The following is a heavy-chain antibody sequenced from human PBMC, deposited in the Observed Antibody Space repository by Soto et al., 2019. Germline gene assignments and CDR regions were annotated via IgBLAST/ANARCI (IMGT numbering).Heavy chain of an antibody. CDR2: ISSSSSTI. D-gene: IGHD6-13*01. CDR3: ARPQLGGSSWFDP. Sequence: GGSLRLSCAASGFTFSSYSMNWVRQAPGKGLEWVSYISSSSSTIYYADSVKGRFTISRDNAKNSLYLQMNSLRAEDTAVYYCARPQLGGSSWFDPWGQGTLVTVSS. CDR1: GFTFSSYS. V-gene: IGHV3-48*01. J-gene: IGHJ5*02.